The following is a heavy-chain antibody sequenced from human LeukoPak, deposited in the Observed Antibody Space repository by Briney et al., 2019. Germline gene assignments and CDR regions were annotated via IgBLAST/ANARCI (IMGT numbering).Heavy chain of an antibody. V-gene: IGHV1-2*06. D-gene: IGHD2-2*01. CDR1: GYTFTGYY. Sequence: ASVKVSCKASGYTFTGYYMHWVRQAPGQGLEWMGRINPNSGGTNYAQKFRGRVTMTRDTSISTAYMELSRLRSDDTAVYYCARDLNAWYQLLFYWGQGTLVTVSS. CDR2: INPNSGGT. J-gene: IGHJ4*02. CDR3: ARDLNAWYQLLFY.